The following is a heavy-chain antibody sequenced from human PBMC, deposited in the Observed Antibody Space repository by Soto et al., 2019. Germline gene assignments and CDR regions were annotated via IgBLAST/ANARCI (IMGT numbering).Heavy chain of an antibody. D-gene: IGHD2-8*01. Sequence: GGSLRLSCAASGFTFSTYAMSWVRQAPGKGLEWVSALSATGGSTYYADSVKGRFTISRDNSMNALYLQMNSLRIEDTAVYFCAPPPGYGVFDAYDIWGQGTMVTVSS. CDR1: GFTFSTYA. CDR2: LSATGGST. V-gene: IGHV3-23*01. J-gene: IGHJ3*02. CDR3: APPPGYGVFDAYDI.